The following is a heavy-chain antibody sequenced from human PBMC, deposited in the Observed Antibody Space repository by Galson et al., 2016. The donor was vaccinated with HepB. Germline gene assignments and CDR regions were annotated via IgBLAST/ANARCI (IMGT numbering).Heavy chain of an antibody. CDR2: ISWNSGRI. J-gene: IGHJ6*02. CDR1: GFTFDDYA. D-gene: IGHD6-19*01. V-gene: IGHV3-9*01. Sequence: SLRLSCAVSGFTFDDYAMHWVRQAPGKGLEWVSGISWNSGRIGYADSVKGRFTISRDNAKNSLYLQMKRLGGEDTAFYYCVKDRGIAVAGDYAMDVWGQGTTVTVSS. CDR3: VKDRGIAVAGDYAMDV.